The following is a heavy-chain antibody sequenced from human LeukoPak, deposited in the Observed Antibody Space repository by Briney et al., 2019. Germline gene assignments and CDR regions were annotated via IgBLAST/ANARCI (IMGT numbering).Heavy chain of an antibody. CDR3: ARGHSSGRDYYFDT. Sequence: ASVNVSCKTSGYTFATYAINWVRQAPGQGMEWKGWISGYSGSTNDAQKLQGRVTMTTDTSTTTAYMELRSLKSDDTAVYYCARGHSSGRDYYFDTWGQGTLVTVSS. CDR1: GYTFATYA. D-gene: IGHD6-19*01. CDR2: ISGYSGST. J-gene: IGHJ4*02. V-gene: IGHV1-18*01.